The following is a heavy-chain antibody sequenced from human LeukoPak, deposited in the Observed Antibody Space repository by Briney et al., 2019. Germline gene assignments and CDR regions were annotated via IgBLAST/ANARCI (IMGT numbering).Heavy chain of an antibody. J-gene: IGHJ6*03. CDR1: GYSISSGYY. CDR2: IYHSGST. D-gene: IGHD3-3*01. Sequence: SETLSLTCTVSGYSISSGYYWGWIRQPPGKGLEWIGSIYHSGSTYYNPSLKSRVTISVDTSKNQFSLKLSSVTAADTAVYYCARGNYDFWSGSYYYYYYMDVWGKGTTVTVSS. CDR3: ARGNYDFWSGSYYYYYYMDV. V-gene: IGHV4-38-2*02.